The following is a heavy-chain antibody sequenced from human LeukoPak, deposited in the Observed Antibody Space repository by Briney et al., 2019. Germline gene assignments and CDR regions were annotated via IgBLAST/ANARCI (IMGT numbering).Heavy chain of an antibody. D-gene: IGHD4-17*01. V-gene: IGHV4-30-4*08. CDR2: IYYSGST. Sequence: TSETLSLTCTVSGGSISSSSYYWGWIRQPPGKGLEWIGYIYYSGSTYYNPSLKSRVTISVDTSKNQFSLKLSSVTAADTALYYCAREGATTVTANWFDPWGQGTLVTVSS. CDR3: AREGATTVTANWFDP. J-gene: IGHJ5*02. CDR1: GGSISSSSYY.